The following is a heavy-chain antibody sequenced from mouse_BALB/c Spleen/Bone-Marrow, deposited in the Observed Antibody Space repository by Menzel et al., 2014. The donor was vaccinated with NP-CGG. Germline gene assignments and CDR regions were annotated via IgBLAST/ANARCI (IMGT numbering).Heavy chain of an antibody. CDR2: IWSDGST. Sequence: VMLVESGPGLVSPSQRLSITCTISGFSLTSYGLHWVRPPPGKGLEWLVVIWSDGSTTYNSALKSRLSISKDNSKSQVFLKMNSLQTDDTAMYYCARHDYGSRRAMDYWGQGTSVTVSS. CDR1: GFSLTSYG. J-gene: IGHJ4*01. D-gene: IGHD1-1*01. CDR3: ARHDYGSRRAMDY. V-gene: IGHV2-6-1*01.